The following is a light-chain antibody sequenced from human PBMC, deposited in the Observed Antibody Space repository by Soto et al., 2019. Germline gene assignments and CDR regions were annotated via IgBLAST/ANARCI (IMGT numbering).Light chain of an antibody. CDR3: SSYRSTTPLYV. CDR1: SIDIGGYSY. Sequence: QSALTQPASVSGSPGQSITISCTGTSIDIGGYSYVSWYQHHPAKAPKLVIYEVSNRPSGVSNRFSGSKSGNTASLTISGLQAEDEADYYCSSYRSTTPLYVFGTGTKLTVL. CDR2: EVS. J-gene: IGLJ1*01. V-gene: IGLV2-14*01.